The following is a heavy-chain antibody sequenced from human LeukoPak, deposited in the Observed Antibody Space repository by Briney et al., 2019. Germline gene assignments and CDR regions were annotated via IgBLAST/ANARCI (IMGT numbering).Heavy chain of an antibody. CDR1: GGSFSGYY. V-gene: IGHV4-34*01. Sequence: PSEALSLTCAVYGGSFSGYYWSWIRQPPGKGLEWIGEINHSGSTNYNPSLKSRVTISVDTSKNQFSLKLSSVTAADTAVYYCARSSDDDAFDIWGQGTMVTVSS. CDR2: INHSGST. CDR3: ARSSDDDAFDI. J-gene: IGHJ3*02.